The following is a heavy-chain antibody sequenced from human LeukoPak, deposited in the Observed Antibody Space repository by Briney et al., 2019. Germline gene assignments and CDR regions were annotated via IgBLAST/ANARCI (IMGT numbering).Heavy chain of an antibody. D-gene: IGHD6-19*01. Sequence: GGSLRLSCAASGFTFSNAWMSWVRQAPGKGLEWVGRIKSKTDGGTTDYAAPVKGRFTISRDDSKNTLYLQMNSPKAEDTAVYYCTTTTVAGTVDYWGQGTLVTVSS. CDR3: TTTTVAGTVDY. V-gene: IGHV3-15*01. CDR1: GFTFSNAW. CDR2: IKSKTDGGTT. J-gene: IGHJ4*02.